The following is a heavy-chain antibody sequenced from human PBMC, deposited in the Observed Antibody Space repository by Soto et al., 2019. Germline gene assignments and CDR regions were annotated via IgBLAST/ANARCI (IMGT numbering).Heavy chain of an antibody. D-gene: IGHD1-26*01. J-gene: IGHJ4*02. Sequence: SETLSLTCTVSGGSISSYYWSWIRQPPGKGLEWIGYIYHSGSTYYNPSLKSRVTISVDRSKNQFSLKLSSVTAADTAVYYCARERPPHGALDYWGQGTLVTVSS. CDR2: IYHSGST. CDR3: ARERPPHGALDY. CDR1: GGSISSYY. V-gene: IGHV4-59*12.